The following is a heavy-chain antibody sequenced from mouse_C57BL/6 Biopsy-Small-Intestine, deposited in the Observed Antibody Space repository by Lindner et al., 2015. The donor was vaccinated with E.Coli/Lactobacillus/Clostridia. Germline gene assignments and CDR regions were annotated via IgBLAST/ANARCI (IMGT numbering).Heavy chain of an antibody. CDR3: VRSSVVLLIRGSFDI. Sequence: SVKVSCKASGYTFVNYGISWVRQAPGQGLEWIGWTNPYSGETNYAQKFQGRVTMTTAASTTTAYMELRSLRSDDTAIYYCVRSSVVLLIRGSFDIWGQGTMVTVSS. V-gene: IGHV1S26*01. D-gene: IGHD1-3*01. CDR2: TNPYSGET. J-gene: IGHJ3*01. CDR1: GYTFVNYG.